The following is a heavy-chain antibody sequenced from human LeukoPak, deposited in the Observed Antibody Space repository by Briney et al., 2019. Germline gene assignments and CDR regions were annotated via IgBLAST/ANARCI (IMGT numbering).Heavy chain of an antibody. J-gene: IGHJ4*02. CDR2: MKQDGSEK. Sequence: GGSLRLSCAASGLTFSGYWMSWVRQGPGKGLEWVANMKQDGSEKYYVDSVKGRFTISRDNAKNSLYLQMNSLRADDTAVHYCAREGDYGDYEDYWGQGTLVTVSS. V-gene: IGHV3-7*05. CDR1: GLTFSGYW. D-gene: IGHD4-17*01. CDR3: AREGDYGDYEDY.